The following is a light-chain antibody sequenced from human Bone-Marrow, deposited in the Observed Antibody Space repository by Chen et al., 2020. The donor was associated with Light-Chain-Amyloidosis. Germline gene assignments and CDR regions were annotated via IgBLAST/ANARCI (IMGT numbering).Light chain of an antibody. CDR2: RDT. J-gene: IGLJ2*01. CDR1: DLPTKY. CDR3: QSADCSGTYEVI. Sequence: SYALTQPPSVSVSPGQTARITCSGDDLPTKYAYWYQQKPGQAPVLVIHRDTERPSGISERFSGSSSGTTATLTISGVQAEDEADYHCQSADCSGTYEVIFGGGTKLTVL. V-gene: IGLV3-25*03.